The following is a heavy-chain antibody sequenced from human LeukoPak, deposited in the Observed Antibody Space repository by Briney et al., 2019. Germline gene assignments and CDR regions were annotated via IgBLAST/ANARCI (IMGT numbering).Heavy chain of an antibody. J-gene: IGHJ4*02. CDR3: VRSRGRLVYYFDY. CDR2: VYFTGGT. Sequence: SETLSLTCTLSGGFIGTYYWGWIRQRPGKGLEWIGYVYFTGGTSYNPSLKSRVTISVDTSKNQFSLKRSSLTAVQTAVYLCVRSRGRLVYYFDYWGQGTMVTVSS. CDR1: GGFIGTYY. D-gene: IGHD6-19*01. V-gene: IGHV4-59*01.